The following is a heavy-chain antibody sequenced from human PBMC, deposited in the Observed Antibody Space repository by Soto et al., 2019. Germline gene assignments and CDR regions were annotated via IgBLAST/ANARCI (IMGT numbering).Heavy chain of an antibody. V-gene: IGHV4-31*03. Sequence: QMQLQESGPGLVKPSETLSLTCTVSGGSISCGDYSWTWVRQHPGKGLEWIGYIYASGRTYYTPSLKGRVSISVDTSKNQFSLKLSSVAAADTAVYYCARIPTFYGILGGPDESWGQGILVTVSS. CDR1: GGSISCGDYS. D-gene: IGHD3-9*01. J-gene: IGHJ4*02. CDR2: IYASGRT. CDR3: ARIPTFYGILGGPDES.